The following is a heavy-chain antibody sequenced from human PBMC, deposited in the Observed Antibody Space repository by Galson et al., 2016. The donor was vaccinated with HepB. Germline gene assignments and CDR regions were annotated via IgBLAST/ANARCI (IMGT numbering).Heavy chain of an antibody. CDR2: INPSGGRA. CDR1: GYIFSNYY. V-gene: IGHV1-46*01. Sequence: SCKAFGYIFSNYYMHWVRQAPGQGLEWMGIINPSGGRASYAQKFQGRATMTSDTSTSTVYMELRSLRSEDTAVYFCVRPVLDEPYFEYWGQGTLVTVSS. D-gene: IGHD1-14*01. J-gene: IGHJ4*02. CDR3: VRPVLDEPYFEY.